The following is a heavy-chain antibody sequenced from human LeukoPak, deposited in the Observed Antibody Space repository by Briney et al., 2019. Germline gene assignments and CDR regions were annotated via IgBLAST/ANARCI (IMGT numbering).Heavy chain of an antibody. J-gene: IGHJ3*02. CDR1: GYTFTSYG. CDR2: ISAYNGNT. V-gene: IGHV1-18*01. Sequence: ASVKVSCKASGYTFTSYGISWVRQAPGQGLEWMGWISAYNGNTNYAQKLQGRVTMTTDTSTSTAYMELRSLRSEDTAVYYCAKFGLEEREYSSSDDAFDIWGQGTMVTVSS. D-gene: IGHD6-6*01. CDR3: AKFGLEEREYSSSDDAFDI.